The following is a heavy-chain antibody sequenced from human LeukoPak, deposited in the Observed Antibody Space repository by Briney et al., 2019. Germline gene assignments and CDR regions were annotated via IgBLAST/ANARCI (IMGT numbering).Heavy chain of an antibody. Sequence: SETLFLTCTVSGGSISSYYWSWIRQPPGKGLEWIGYIYYSGSTNYNPSLKSRVTISVDTSKNQFSLKLSSVTAADTAVYYCARVVVVVPAAPDYYGMDVWGQGTTVTVSS. CDR3: ARVVVVVPAAPDYYGMDV. V-gene: IGHV4-59*01. CDR2: IYYSGST. J-gene: IGHJ6*02. D-gene: IGHD2-2*01. CDR1: GGSISSYY.